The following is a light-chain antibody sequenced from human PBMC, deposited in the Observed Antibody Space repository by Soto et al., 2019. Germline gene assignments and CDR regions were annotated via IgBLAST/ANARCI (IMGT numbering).Light chain of an antibody. J-gene: IGKJ2*01. V-gene: IGKV3-20*01. CDR1: HNISSTY. Sequence: EVVLTQSPGTLSLSPGEGATLSCRASHNISSTYLAWYQQKPGQAPRLLIYGETSRATGIPDRLSGSGSGTDFTLTVSRLEPEDFAVYYCQHYGSSTYTFGQGTRLDIK. CDR2: GET. CDR3: QHYGSSTYT.